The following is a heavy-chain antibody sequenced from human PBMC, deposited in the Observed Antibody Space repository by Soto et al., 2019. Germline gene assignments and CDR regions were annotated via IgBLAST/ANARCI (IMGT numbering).Heavy chain of an antibody. CDR3: ARDLILGYCSGGSCYSSDDAFDI. D-gene: IGHD2-15*01. CDR2: IMPIFGTA. Sequence: QVQLVQSGAEVKKPGSSVKVSCKASGGTFSSYAISWVRQAPGQGLERMGGIMPIFGTANYAQKFQGRVTITADESASTAYMELSSLRSEDTAVYYCARDLILGYCSGGSCYSSDDAFDIWGQGTMVTVSS. J-gene: IGHJ3*02. V-gene: IGHV1-69*01. CDR1: GGTFSSYA.